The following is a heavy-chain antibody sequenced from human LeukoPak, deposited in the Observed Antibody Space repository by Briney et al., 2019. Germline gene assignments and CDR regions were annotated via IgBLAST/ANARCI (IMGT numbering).Heavy chain of an antibody. CDR3: AKGLSRVPETFYYYMDV. V-gene: IGHV3-23*01. D-gene: IGHD4/OR15-4a*01. Sequence: GGSLRLSCAASGFTFSSYAMSWVRQAPGKGLEWVSGISGSGGSTYYADSVKGRFAISRDNSKNTLYLQMNSMRAEDTAVYNCAKGLSRVPETFYYYMDVWGKGTTVTVSS. J-gene: IGHJ6*03. CDR2: ISGSGGST. CDR1: GFTFSSYA.